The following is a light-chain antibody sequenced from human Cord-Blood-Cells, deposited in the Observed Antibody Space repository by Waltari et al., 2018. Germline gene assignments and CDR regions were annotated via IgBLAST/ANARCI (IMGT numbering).Light chain of an antibody. Sequence: QSALTQPASVSGSPGQSITISSTGTSNDVGSYNLVSWYQQHPGKAPKLMIYEGSKRPSGVSNRFSGSKSGNTASLTISGLQAEDEADYYCCSYAGSSTPVVFGGGTKLTVL. CDR3: CSYAGSSTPVV. CDR2: EGS. V-gene: IGLV2-23*01. CDR1: SNDVGSYNL. J-gene: IGLJ2*01.